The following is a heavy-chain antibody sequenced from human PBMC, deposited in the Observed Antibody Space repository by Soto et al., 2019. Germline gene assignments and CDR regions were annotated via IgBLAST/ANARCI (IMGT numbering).Heavy chain of an antibody. V-gene: IGHV3-9*01. Sequence: PGGSLRHSWAASGFTCDDYAMHWVRQAPGKGLEWVSGISWNSGSIGYADSVKGRFTISRDNAKNSLYLQMNSLRAEDTALYYCAKDIPGSPIDYWGQGTLVTVSS. CDR2: ISWNSGSI. CDR1: GFTCDDYA. CDR3: AKDIPGSPIDY. D-gene: IGHD3-10*01. J-gene: IGHJ4*02.